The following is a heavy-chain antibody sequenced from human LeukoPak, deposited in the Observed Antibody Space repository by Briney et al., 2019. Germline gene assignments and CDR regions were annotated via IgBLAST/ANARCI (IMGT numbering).Heavy chain of an antibody. CDR3: AKDSAYYYDSSGYYYD. D-gene: IGHD3-22*01. CDR1: GFTFSDFW. CDR2: IKQDGSEK. Sequence: GGSLRLSCAASGFTFSDFWMTWARQAPGKGLEWVANIKQDGSEKYYVDSVRGRFTISRDNAKNSLYLQMNSLRAEDTAMYYCAKDSAYYYDSSGYYYDWGQGTLVTVSS. J-gene: IGHJ4*02. V-gene: IGHV3-7*01.